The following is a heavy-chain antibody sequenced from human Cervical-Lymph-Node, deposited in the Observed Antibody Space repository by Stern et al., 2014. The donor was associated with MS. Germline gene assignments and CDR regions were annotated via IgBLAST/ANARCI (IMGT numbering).Heavy chain of an antibody. D-gene: IGHD1-26*01. J-gene: IGHJ4*02. CDR3: AISVGTTEY. CDR1: GFSFSGSA. Sequence: EDQLVESGGGLAQPGESLKVSCAASGFSFSGSAMHWVRQTSGKGLEWIGRIRNKANNYATTYAASVRGRFILSRDDSENKASLEMNSLKTEDTAVYYCAISVGTTEYWGQGNLVIVSS. V-gene: IGHV3-73*01. CDR2: IRNKANNYAT.